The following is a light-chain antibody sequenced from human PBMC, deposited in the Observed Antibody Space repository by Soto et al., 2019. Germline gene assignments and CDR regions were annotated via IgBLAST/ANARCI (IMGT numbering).Light chain of an antibody. V-gene: IGKV3D-20*01. Sequence: DIALTQSPATLSLSPGERATLSCGASQSVGSSYLAWYQQKPGLAPRLLIYDASSRATGIPERFSAGGSGTDFTLTISGLEPEDFAVYYCQQYRYSPWTFGQGTKVEIK. J-gene: IGKJ1*01. CDR1: QSVGSSY. CDR2: DAS. CDR3: QQYRYSPWT.